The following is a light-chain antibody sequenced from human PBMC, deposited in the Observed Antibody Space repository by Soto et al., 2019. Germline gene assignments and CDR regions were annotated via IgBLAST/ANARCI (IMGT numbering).Light chain of an antibody. CDR1: QSVSSSY. Sequence: DIVLTQSPGTLSLSPGERATLSCRASQSVSSSYLAWYQQKLGQAPRLLIYGASNRATGIPDRFSGSGSGTDFTLTISRLEPEDFAVYYCQQYGRSKAFGQGTKLEIK. CDR2: GAS. J-gene: IGKJ2*01. V-gene: IGKV3-20*01. CDR3: QQYGRSKA.